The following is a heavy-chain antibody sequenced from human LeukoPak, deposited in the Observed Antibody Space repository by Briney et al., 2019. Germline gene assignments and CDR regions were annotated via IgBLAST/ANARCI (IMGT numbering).Heavy chain of an antibody. Sequence: SETLSLTCGVYGGSFSGYYWSWIRQPPGKGPEWIGEIVHSGSTNYNPSLKSRVTISVDTSKNQFSLKLTSVTAADTAVYYCARRLRFVGVWFDPWGQGTLVTVSS. CDR1: GGSFSGYY. CDR2: IVHSGST. V-gene: IGHV4-34*12. J-gene: IGHJ5*02. D-gene: IGHD3-10*01. CDR3: ARRLRFVGVWFDP.